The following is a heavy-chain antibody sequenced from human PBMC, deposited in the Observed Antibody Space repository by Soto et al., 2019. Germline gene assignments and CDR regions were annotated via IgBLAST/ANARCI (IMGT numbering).Heavy chain of an antibody. D-gene: IGHD2-15*01. Sequence: QVQLQESGPGLVKPSETLSLTCTVSGFSVSSDSFYWSWIRQPPGMGLGWLGSIYHSGSPNYNPSLKIRVTISLDTSKNQFSLRLSSMTAADTAVYFCARGYHSGANFYAPGEWGQGTLVTVSS. CDR1: GFSVSSDSFY. V-gene: IGHV4-61*01. CDR2: IYHSGSP. CDR3: ARGYHSGANFYAPGE. J-gene: IGHJ4*02.